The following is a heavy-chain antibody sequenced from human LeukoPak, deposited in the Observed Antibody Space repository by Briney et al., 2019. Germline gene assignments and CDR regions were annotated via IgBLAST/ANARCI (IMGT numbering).Heavy chain of an antibody. V-gene: IGHV3-7*01. J-gene: IGHJ4*02. CDR3: ARRRNYGWIDY. CDR2: IKQDGSEE. CDR1: GFTFSNYW. Sequence: PGGSLRLSCAASGFTFSNYWMSWVRQAPGKGPEWVANIKQDGSEEYYVDSVKGRFTISRDNAKNSLYLQMNSLRDEDTAVYYCARRRNYGWIDYWGQGTLVTVSS. D-gene: IGHD3-10*01.